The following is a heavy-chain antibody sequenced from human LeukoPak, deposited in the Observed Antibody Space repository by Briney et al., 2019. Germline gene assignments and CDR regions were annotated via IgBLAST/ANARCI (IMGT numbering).Heavy chain of an antibody. V-gene: IGHV4-39*01. CDR3: ARGVEYYDFWSGYLGNIPLDY. CDR1: GGSISSSSYY. D-gene: IGHD3-3*01. CDR2: IYYSGST. Sequence: SETLSLTCTVSGGSISSSSYYWGWIRQPPGKGLEWIGSIYYSGSTYYNPSLKSRVTISVDTSKNQFSLKLSSVTAADTAVYYCARGVEYYDFWSGYLGNIPLDYWGQGTLVTVSS. J-gene: IGHJ4*02.